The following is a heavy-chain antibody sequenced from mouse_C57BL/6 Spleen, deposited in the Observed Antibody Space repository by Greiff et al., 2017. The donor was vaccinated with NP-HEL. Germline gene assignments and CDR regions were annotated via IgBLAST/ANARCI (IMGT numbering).Heavy chain of an antibody. D-gene: IGHD1-1*01. CDR2: ISYDGSN. CDR3: ARGGVVDAMDY. J-gene: IGHJ4*01. V-gene: IGHV3-6*01. Sequence: DVQLQESGPGLVKPSQSLSLTCSVTGYSITSGYYWNWIRQFPGNKLEWMGYISYDGSNNYNPSLKNRISITRDTSKNQFFLKLNSVTTEDTATYYCARGGVVDAMDYWGQGTSVTVSS. CDR1: GYSITSGYY.